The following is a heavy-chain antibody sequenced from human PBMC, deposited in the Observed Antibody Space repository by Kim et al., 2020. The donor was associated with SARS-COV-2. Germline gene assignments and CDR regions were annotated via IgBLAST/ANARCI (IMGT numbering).Heavy chain of an antibody. D-gene: IGHD3-10*01. CDR2: IDPSDSYA. Sequence: GESLKISCKGSGYSFSTYWISWVRQMPGKGLEWMGRIDPSDSYADYSPSIQGHVTISTDKSINTAYLQWSSLKASDTGMYYCARLSGTYYGRAFDIWGQGTMVTVSS. CDR3: ARLSGTYYGRAFDI. V-gene: IGHV5-10-1*01. J-gene: IGHJ3*02. CDR1: GYSFSTYW.